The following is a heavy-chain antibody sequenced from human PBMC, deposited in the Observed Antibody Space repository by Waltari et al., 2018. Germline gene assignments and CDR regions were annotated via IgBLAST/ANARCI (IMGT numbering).Heavy chain of an antibody. D-gene: IGHD4-17*01. J-gene: IGHJ2*01. CDR3: AKAYGDYRWYFDL. Sequence: EVQLLESGGGLVQPGGSLRLSCAASGFTFSSYAMSWVRQAPGKGLEWVSVIYSGGSSTYYADSVKGRFTISRDNSKNTLYLQMNSLRAEDTAVYYCAKAYGDYRWYFDLWGRGTLFTVSS. CDR1: GFTFSSYA. CDR2: IYSGGSST. V-gene: IGHV3-23*03.